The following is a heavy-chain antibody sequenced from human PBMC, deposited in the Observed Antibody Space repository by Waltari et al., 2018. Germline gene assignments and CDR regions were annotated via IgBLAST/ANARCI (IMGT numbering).Heavy chain of an antibody. Sequence: HLVQSGAEVKNPGESLKISCKGSGYSFTSYGIGWVRQMPGKGLEWMGISYPGDSDTRYSPSFQGQVTISADKSISTAYLQWSSLKASDTAMYYCARPKRPGADGIDYWGQGTLVTVSS. CDR2: SYPGDSDT. D-gene: IGHD1-26*01. CDR3: ARPKRPGADGIDY. V-gene: IGHV5-51*03. CDR1: GYSFTSYG. J-gene: IGHJ4*02.